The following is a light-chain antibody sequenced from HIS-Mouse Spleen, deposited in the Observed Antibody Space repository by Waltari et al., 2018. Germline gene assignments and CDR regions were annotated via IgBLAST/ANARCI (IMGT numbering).Light chain of an antibody. J-gene: IGLJ3*02. CDR2: EDN. CDR1: SGSLASNY. V-gene: IGLV6-57*04. CDR3: QSYDSSNLV. Sequence: NFMLTQPHSVSESPGQPVTISCTRSSGSLASNYVQWYQQRPGSAPTTVIYEDNQRPSGVPDRFSGSIDSSSNSASLTISGLKTEDEADYYCQSYDSSNLVFGGGTKLTVL.